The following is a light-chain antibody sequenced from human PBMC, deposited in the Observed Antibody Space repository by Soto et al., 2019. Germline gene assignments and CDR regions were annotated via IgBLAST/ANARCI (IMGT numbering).Light chain of an antibody. Sequence: QAVVTQPPSVSGAPRQRVTISCTGNNSNLGAGYDVHWYQQLPGAAPKLLISGHNNRPSGVPDRFFGSKSGTSASLTIIGLQAEDEADYYCQSYDSSLSGSGVFGGGTKLTVL. J-gene: IGLJ3*02. CDR1: NSNLGAGYD. V-gene: IGLV1-40*01. CDR2: GHN. CDR3: QSYDSSLSGSGV.